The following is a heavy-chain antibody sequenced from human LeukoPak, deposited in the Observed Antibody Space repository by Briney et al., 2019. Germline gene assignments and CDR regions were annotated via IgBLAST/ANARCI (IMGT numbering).Heavy chain of an antibody. CDR2: IYYSGST. Sequence: SETLSLTCTVSGGSISSYYWSWIRQPPGKGLEWIGYIYYSGSTNYNPSLKSRVTISVDTSKNQFSLKLSSVTAADTAVYYCAREPRYIVVVPAAMAWFDPWGQGTLVTVSS. CDR1: GGSISSYY. V-gene: IGHV4-59*01. J-gene: IGHJ5*02. D-gene: IGHD2-2*01. CDR3: AREPRYIVVVPAAMAWFDP.